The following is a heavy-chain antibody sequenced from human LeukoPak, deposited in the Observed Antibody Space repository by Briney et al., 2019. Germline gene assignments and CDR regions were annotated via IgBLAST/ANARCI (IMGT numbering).Heavy chain of an antibody. J-gene: IGHJ5*02. CDR1: GGSISSYY. D-gene: IGHD1-26*01. CDR2: IYYSGST. CDR3: ARVVVGVLDP. Sequence: PSETLSLTCTVSGGSISSYYWSWIRQPPGKGLEWIGYIYYSGSTNYNPSLKSRVTISVDTSKNQFSLKLSSVTAADTAVYYCARVVVGVLDPWGQGTLVTVSS. V-gene: IGHV4-59*01.